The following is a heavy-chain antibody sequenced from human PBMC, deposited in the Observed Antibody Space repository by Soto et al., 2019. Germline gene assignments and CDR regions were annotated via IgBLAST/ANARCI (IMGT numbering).Heavy chain of an antibody. V-gene: IGHV3-7*01. Sequence: PGGSLRLSCAASGFTFSNNWMTWVRRAPGEGLQWVANINEHGSEKQYVDSVKGRFTISRDNAKNSLYLQMNGLRAEDTAVYHCVKGVGFLGPWGQGTLVTVSS. CDR3: VKGVGFLGP. J-gene: IGHJ5*02. CDR2: INEHGSEK. CDR1: GFTFSNNW. D-gene: IGHD1-26*01.